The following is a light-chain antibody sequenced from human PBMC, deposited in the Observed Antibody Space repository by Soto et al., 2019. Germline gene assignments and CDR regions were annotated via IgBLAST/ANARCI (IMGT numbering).Light chain of an antibody. J-gene: IGKJ4*01. V-gene: IGKV3-11*01. Sequence: EIVLTQSPATLSLSPGEKATLSCRASQSVRSYLAWYQQKPGQAPRLLIYDASNRATGIPARFSGSGSGTDFTLSISSVESEEFAVYYCQQRSNWPPGGLTFGGGTKVEIK. CDR2: DAS. CDR3: QQRSNWPPGGLT. CDR1: QSVRSY.